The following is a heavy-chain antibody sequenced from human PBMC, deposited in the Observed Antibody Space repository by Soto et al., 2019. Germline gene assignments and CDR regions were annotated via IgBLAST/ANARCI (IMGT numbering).Heavy chain of an antibody. Sequence: GESLKISCKASAYFFTNYWVGWVRQMPGKGLEWMGIIYPGGSETRYSPSFQGQVTISVDKSISTAYLQWSSLKASDTAIYYCASSSSGWHLNNWGQGSWVTVSS. J-gene: IGHJ4*02. CDR2: IYPGGSET. CDR1: AYFFTNYW. D-gene: IGHD6-19*01. V-gene: IGHV5-51*01. CDR3: ASSSSGWHLNN.